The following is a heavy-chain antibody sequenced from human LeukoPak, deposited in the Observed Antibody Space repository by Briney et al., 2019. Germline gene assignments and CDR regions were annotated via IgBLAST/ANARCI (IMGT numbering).Heavy chain of an antibody. CDR1: GFTFSSYG. CDR2: ISYDGSNK. V-gene: IGHV3-30*18. J-gene: IGHJ4*02. Sequence: GGSLRLSCAASGFTFSSYGMHWVRQAPGKGLEWVAVISYDGSNKYYADSVKGRFTISRDNSKNTLYLQMNSLRAEDTAVYYCAKGSYRGGYYFDYWGQGTLVTVSS. D-gene: IGHD1-26*01. CDR3: AKGSYRGGYYFDY.